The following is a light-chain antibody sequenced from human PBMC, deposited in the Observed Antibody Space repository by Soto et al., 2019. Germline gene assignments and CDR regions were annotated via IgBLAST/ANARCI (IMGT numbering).Light chain of an antibody. CDR2: AAS. CDR3: QKYNSASWT. J-gene: IGKJ1*01. V-gene: IGKV1-27*01. CDR1: QSITNY. Sequence: DIQMTQSPSSLSASVGDRVTITCRASQSITNYLAWYQQKPGKAPRLLIYAASLLQSGVPSRFSGSGSGTDFTLTITSLQPEDVATYYCQKYNSASWTFGQGTKVDIK.